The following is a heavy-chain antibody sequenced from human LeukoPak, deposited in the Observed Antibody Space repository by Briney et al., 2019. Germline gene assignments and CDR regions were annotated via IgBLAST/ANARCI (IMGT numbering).Heavy chain of an antibody. CDR2: IMQGGSQI. CDR1: GFTFSNYW. Sequence: PGGSLRLSCAASGFTFSNYWMHWVRQAPGKGLEWVADIMQGGSQIGYVDSVKGRFTISRDDAKNSLSLEMNSLRAEDTAVYYCAKDHSSSWYDASLGYWGQGTLVTVSS. D-gene: IGHD6-13*01. V-gene: IGHV3-7*01. J-gene: IGHJ4*02. CDR3: AKDHSSSWYDASLGY.